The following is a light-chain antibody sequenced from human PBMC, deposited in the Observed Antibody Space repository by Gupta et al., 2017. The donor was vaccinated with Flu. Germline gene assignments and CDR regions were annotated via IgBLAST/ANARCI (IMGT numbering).Light chain of an antibody. Sequence: SYELRQPPSVSVSPGQTATITCSADVFSNQYVYWYQQTARQAPILVIYRDTERPSGIPERFSGSTSGTIVTLTISGVQAGDEADYYCQSADIRGTAVFGGGTKLTVL. CDR2: RDT. CDR1: VFSNQY. CDR3: QSADIRGTAV. J-gene: IGLJ2*01. V-gene: IGLV3-25*02.